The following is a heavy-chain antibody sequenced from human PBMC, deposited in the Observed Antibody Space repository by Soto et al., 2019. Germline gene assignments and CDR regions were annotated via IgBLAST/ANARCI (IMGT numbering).Heavy chain of an antibody. V-gene: IGHV3-23*01. CDR2: ISGSGGST. CDR3: AKDSRRDYFDY. CDR1: GFTFSSYA. J-gene: IGHJ4*02. Sequence: GESLKISCAASGFTFSSYAMSWVRQAPGKGLEWVSAISGSGGSTYYADSVKGRFTIYRDNSKNTLYLQMNSLRAEDTAVYYCAKDSRRDYFDYWGQGTLVTVSS. D-gene: IGHD2-2*01.